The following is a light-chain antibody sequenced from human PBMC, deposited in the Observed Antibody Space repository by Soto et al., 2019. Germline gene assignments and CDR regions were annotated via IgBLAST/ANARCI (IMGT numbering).Light chain of an antibody. J-gene: IGKJ5*01. CDR1: QSVNTY. CDR2: DAS. V-gene: IGKV3-11*01. CDR3: QQRSNWPIT. Sequence: EIVLTQTPATLSLAPGERATLSCSASQSVNTYLVWYQQKPGQAPRLLIYDASNRATGIPARFSGSGSGTDFTLTISSLEPEDFAVYYCQQRSNWPITFGQGTRLEIK.